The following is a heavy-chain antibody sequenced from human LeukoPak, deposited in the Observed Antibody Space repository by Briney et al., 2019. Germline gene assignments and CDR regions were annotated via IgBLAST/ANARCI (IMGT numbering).Heavy chain of an antibody. J-gene: IGHJ6*02. CDR3: ARYCSSTSCYTLLNGGNPWDYYYGMDV. V-gene: IGHV1-18*01. CDR1: GYTFTSYG. CDR2: ISAYNGNT. Sequence: ASVKVSCKASGYTFTSYGISWVRQAPGQGLEWMGWISAYNGNTNYAQKLQGRVTMTTDKSTSTAYMELSSLRSEDTAVYYCARYCSSTSCYTLLNGGNPWDYYYGMDVWGQGTTVTVSS. D-gene: IGHD2-2*02.